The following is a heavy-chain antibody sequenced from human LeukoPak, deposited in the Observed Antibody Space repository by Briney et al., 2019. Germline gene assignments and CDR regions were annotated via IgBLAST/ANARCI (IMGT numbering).Heavy chain of an antibody. V-gene: IGHV4-34*01. Sequence: SETLSLTCAVYGGSFSGYYWSWIRQPPGKGLEWIGEINHSGSTNYNPSLKSRVTISVDTSKNQFSLKLSSVTAADTAVYYCAGTYYYDSSGYYYPDWGQGTLVTVSS. D-gene: IGHD3-22*01. CDR3: AGTYYYDSSGYYYPD. J-gene: IGHJ4*02. CDR1: GGSFSGYY. CDR2: INHSGST.